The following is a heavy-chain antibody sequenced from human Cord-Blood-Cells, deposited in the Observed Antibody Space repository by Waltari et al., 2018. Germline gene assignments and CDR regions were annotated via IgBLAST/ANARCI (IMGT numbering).Heavy chain of an antibody. CDR1: GGSISSYY. Sequence: QVQLQESGPGLVKPSETLSLTCTVSGGSISSYYWSWIRQPAGKGLEWIGRIYTSGSTNYNPSRKRRVTMSVDTSKNQFSLKLSSVTAADTAVYYCAREAFLEWLLYYYYYMDVWGKGTTVTVSS. CDR3: AREAFLEWLLYYYYYMDV. D-gene: IGHD3-3*02. V-gene: IGHV4-4*07. CDR2: IYTSGST. J-gene: IGHJ6*03.